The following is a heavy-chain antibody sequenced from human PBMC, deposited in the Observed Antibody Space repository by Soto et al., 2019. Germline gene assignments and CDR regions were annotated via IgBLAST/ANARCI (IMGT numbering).Heavy chain of an antibody. V-gene: IGHV4-31*03. CDR3: ARGGYSSSSPFDY. J-gene: IGHJ4*02. D-gene: IGHD6-6*01. CDR1: GGSISSGGYY. CDR2: IYYSGST. Sequence: PSETLSLTCTVSGGSISSGGYYWSWIRQHPGKGLEWIGYIYYSGSTYYNPSLKSRVTISVDTSKNQFSLKLSSVTAADTAVYYCARGGYSSSSPFDYWGQGTLVTVSS.